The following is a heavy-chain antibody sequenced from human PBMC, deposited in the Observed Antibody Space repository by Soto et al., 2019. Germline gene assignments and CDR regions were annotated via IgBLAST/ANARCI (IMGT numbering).Heavy chain of an antibody. J-gene: IGHJ4*02. CDR2: IYWDADK. V-gene: IGHV2-5*02. CDR1: GFSLNSRGGD. D-gene: IGHD4-17*01. Sequence: QITLKEAGPTLVKPTQTLTLTCTFHGFSLNSRGGDVGWIPKPPGKALEWLALIYWDADKRYSPSLKSRLTITMDNSKDQVVLTMTNMDPVYTATYYCAHRRGNGEMDYWGQGTLVTVSS. CDR3: AHRRGNGEMDY.